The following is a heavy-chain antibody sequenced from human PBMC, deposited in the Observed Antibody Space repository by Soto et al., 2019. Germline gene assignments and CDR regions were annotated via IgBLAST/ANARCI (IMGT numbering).Heavy chain of an antibody. CDR2: ISGYNGKT. CDR1: GYTFTNYG. V-gene: IGHV1-18*01. CDR3: ARGELHRSRTSCYTNWFDP. D-gene: IGHD2-2*02. J-gene: IGHJ5*02. Sequence: ASVKVSCKTSGYTFTNYGINWVRQAPGQGLEWMGWISGYNGKTNFAQKLQGRVTMTTDTSTSTAYMDLRRLRSDDTAVYYCARGELHRSRTSCYTNWFDPWGQGTLVTVYS.